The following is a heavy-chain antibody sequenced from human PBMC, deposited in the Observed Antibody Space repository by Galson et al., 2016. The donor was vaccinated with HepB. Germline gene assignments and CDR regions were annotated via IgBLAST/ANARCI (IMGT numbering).Heavy chain of an antibody. CDR2: IYYYTGST. CDR3: AGHIAVTATGDWFDP. V-gene: IGHV4-39*01. CDR1: GVSISSRSYY. Sequence: SETLSLTCTVSGVSISSRSYYWGWIRQPPGKGLEWIGSIYYYTGSTYYNPSLKSRVTISADTSKNQFSLRLSSVTAADTAVYYCAGHIAVTATGDWFDPWGQGTLVIVSS. D-gene: IGHD6-19*01. J-gene: IGHJ5*02.